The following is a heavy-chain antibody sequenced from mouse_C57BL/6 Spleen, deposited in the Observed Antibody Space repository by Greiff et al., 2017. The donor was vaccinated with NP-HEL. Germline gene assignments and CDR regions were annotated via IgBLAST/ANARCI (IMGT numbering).Heavy chain of an antibody. CDR2: IDPSDSDT. V-gene: IGHV1-50*01. CDR3: ARVYDGYYPGLAY. J-gene: IGHJ3*01. D-gene: IGHD2-3*01. CDR1: GYTFTSYW. Sequence: VQLQQSGAELVKPGASVKLSCKASGYTFTSYWMQWVKQRPGQGLEWIGEIDPSDSDTNYNEKFKGKATLTVDTSSSTAYMQLSSLTSEDSAVYYCARVYDGYYPGLAYWGQGTLVTVSA.